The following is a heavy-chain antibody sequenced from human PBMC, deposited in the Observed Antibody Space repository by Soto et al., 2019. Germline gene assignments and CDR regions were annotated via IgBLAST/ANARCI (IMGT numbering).Heavy chain of an antibody. V-gene: IGHV3-30-3*01. CDR3: AREVVTTQWYFDN. J-gene: IGHJ4*02. CDR1: GFTFSSYS. D-gene: IGHD1-1*01. CDR2: TSSDGGTK. Sequence: QVQLVESVGGVVQPGGSLRLSCTTSGFTFSSYSMHWFRQAPGTGREWVAVTSSDGGTKFYADSVRGRFTISRDNSKNTLYLQMNSLRGEDTAMYYCAREVVTTQWYFDNWGQGILVTVSS.